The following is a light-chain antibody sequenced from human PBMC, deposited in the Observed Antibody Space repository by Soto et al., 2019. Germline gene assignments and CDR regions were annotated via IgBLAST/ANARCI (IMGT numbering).Light chain of an antibody. CDR1: SSDVGSYNL. Sequence: QSVLTQPASVSGSPGQSITISCTGTSSDVGSYNLVSWYQQHPGKAPKLMIYEVSKRPSGVSNRFSGSKSGNTASLTISGLQAEDEADYYCCSYAGSSFKWVFGGGTKLTVL. CDR3: CSYAGSSFKWV. V-gene: IGLV2-23*02. CDR2: EVS. J-gene: IGLJ3*02.